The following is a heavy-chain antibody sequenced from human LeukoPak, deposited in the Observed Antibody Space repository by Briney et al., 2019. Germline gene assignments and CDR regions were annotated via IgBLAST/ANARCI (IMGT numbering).Heavy chain of an antibody. CDR2: VYGNGGA. D-gene: IGHD4-4*01. CDR1: GGSFSNHY. Sequence: PSETLSLTCTVSGGSFSNHYWSWIRQPAGKGLEYIGRVYGNGGADYNPSLRSRVTMSVDTSKNQFSLKVNSVTAADPAVVYCXXXXXXTASTAAFDSWGQGILVTVSS. J-gene: IGHJ4*02. CDR3: XXXXXXTASTAAFDS. V-gene: IGHV4-4*07.